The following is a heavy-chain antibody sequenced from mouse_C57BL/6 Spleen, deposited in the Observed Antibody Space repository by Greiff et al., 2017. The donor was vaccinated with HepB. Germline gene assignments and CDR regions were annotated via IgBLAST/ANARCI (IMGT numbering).Heavy chain of an antibody. CDR1: GYTFTSYW. Sequence: VKLVESGAELVMPGASVKLSCKASGYTFTSYWMHWVKQRPGQGLEWIGGIDPSDSYTNYNQKFKGKSTLTVDKSSSTAYMQLSSLTSEDSAVYYCARRDGNYPDYWGQGTTLTVSS. CDR2: IDPSDSYT. D-gene: IGHD2-1*01. CDR3: ARRDGNYPDY. J-gene: IGHJ2*01. V-gene: IGHV1-69*01.